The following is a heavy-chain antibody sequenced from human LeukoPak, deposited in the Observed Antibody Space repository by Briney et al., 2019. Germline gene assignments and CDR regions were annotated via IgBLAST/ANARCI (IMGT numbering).Heavy chain of an antibody. J-gene: IGHJ5*02. D-gene: IGHD6-13*01. Sequence: QPGGSLRLSCAASGFTFSSYAMSWVRQAPGKGLEWVSAISGSGGSTYYADSVKGRFTISRDNSKNTLYLQMNSLGAEDTAVYYCATHSSWQPNWFDPWGQGTLVTVSS. CDR3: ATHSSWQPNWFDP. CDR2: ISGSGGST. V-gene: IGHV3-23*01. CDR1: GFTFSSYA.